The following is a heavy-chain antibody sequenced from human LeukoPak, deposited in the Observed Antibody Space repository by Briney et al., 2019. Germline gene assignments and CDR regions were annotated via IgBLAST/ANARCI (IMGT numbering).Heavy chain of an antibody. D-gene: IGHD3-16*01. J-gene: IGHJ3*02. V-gene: IGHV1-18*01. CDR1: GYTFTSYG. CDR3: ARGPGGGKPFDM. Sequence: ASVKVSSTASGYTFTSYGISWVRQAPGQGLEWMGWISAYNGNTNYAQKLQGRVTMTTDTSTSTAYMELRSLRSEDTAVYYCARGPGGGKPFDMWGQGTMVTVSS. CDR2: ISAYNGNT.